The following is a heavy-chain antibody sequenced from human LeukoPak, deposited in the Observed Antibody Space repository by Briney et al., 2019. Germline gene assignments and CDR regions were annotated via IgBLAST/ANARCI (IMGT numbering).Heavy chain of an antibody. Sequence: GASVKVSCEASGYTFTGYYMHWVRQAPGQGLEWMGWINPNSGGTNYAQKFQGRVTMTRDTSISTAYMELSRLRSDDTAVYYCARAGITMVRGAEFDYWGQGTLVTVSS. J-gene: IGHJ4*02. CDR1: GYTFTGYY. D-gene: IGHD3-10*01. CDR3: ARAGITMVRGAEFDY. CDR2: INPNSGGT. V-gene: IGHV1-2*02.